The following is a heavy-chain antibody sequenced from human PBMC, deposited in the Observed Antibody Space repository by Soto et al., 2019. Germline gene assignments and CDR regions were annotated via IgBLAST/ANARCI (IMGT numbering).Heavy chain of an antibody. D-gene: IGHD2-15*01. CDR2: ISGSGSST. Sequence: PGGSLRLSCAASGFTFSSYAMSWVRQAPGKGLEWVAVISGSGSSTYYADSVKGRFTISRDNSKNTLYLQMNSLRAEDTAVYYCARDKSGYFDYWGQGTLVTVSS. CDR3: ARDKSGYFDY. J-gene: IGHJ4*02. V-gene: IGHV3-23*01. CDR1: GFTFSSYA.